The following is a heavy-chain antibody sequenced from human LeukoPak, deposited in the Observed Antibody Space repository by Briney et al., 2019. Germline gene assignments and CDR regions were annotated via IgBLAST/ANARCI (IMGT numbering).Heavy chain of an antibody. D-gene: IGHD3-22*01. V-gene: IGHV4-39*01. CDR2: IYYSGST. J-gene: IGHJ4*02. Sequence: KPSGTLSLTCTVSGGSISSSSYYWGWIRQPPGKGLEWIGSIYYSGSTYYNPSLKSRVTISVDTSKNQFSLKLSSVTAADTAVYYCARPFNYYDSSGYYAFDYWGQGTLVTVSS. CDR1: GGSISSSSYY. CDR3: ARPFNYYDSSGYYAFDY.